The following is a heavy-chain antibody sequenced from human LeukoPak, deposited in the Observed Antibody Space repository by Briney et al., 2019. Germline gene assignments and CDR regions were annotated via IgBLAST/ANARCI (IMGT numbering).Heavy chain of an antibody. J-gene: IGHJ4*02. D-gene: IGHD6-19*01. V-gene: IGHV1-46*01. CDR1: GYTFTSYY. CDR3: ARAVDSSGCFDY. CDR2: INPSGGST. Sequence: ASVKVSCKASGYTFTSYYMHWVRQAPGQGLEWMGIINPSGGSTGYAQKFQGRVTITRNTSISTAYMELSSLRSEDTAVYYCARAVDSSGCFDYWGQGTLVTVSS.